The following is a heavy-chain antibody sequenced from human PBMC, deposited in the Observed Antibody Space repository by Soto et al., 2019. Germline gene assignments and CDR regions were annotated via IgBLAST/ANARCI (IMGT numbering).Heavy chain of an antibody. CDR2: IYDSGST. J-gene: IGHJ5*02. CDR1: GGSISSGDYY. Sequence: QVQLQESGPGLVKPSQTLSLTCTVSGGSISSGDYYWSWIHQPPGKGLEWIGYIYDSGSTYYNSSIKSRVNITRDTSKNQFSLKLTSVTAADPAVYYCARDNGVGPWGQGTLVTVSS. D-gene: IGHD2-8*01. V-gene: IGHV4-30-4*01. CDR3: ARDNGVGP.